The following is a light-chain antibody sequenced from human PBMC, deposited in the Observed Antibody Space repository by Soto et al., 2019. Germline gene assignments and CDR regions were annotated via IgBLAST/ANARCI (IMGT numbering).Light chain of an antibody. Sequence: EIVMTQSPATLSVSPGERATLSCRASQSVSSNLAWFQQKPGQAPRLLIYGASTRDTGISARFRGSGSGTEFTLTISGLQSGDFAVYHCQQYNKWPPTFGQGTKV. CDR1: QSVSSN. J-gene: IGKJ1*01. CDR3: QQYNKWPPT. CDR2: GAS. V-gene: IGKV3-15*01.